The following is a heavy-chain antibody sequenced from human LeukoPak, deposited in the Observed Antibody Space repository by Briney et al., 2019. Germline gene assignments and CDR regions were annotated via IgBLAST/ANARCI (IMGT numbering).Heavy chain of an antibody. CDR1: GGSISSYY. CDR2: IYYSGST. V-gene: IGHV4-59*01. CDR3: ARYVRSFDY. D-gene: IGHD3-10*02. J-gene: IGHJ4*02. Sequence: SETLSLTCTVSGGSISSYYWSWIRQPPGKGLEWIGYIYYSGSTNYNPPLKSRVTISVDTSKNQFSLKLSSVTAADTAVYYCARYVRSFDYWGQGTLVTVSS.